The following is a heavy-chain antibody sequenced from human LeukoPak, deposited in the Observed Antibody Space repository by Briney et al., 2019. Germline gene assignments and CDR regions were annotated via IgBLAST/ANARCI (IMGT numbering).Heavy chain of an antibody. J-gene: IGHJ4*02. Sequence: ASVEVSCKASGGTFRSNAISWVRQAPGQGLEWMGGTTPIFGTANYAQKFQGRVTITAVESMSTAYMELSSLRSEDTAVYYCARGWLAETTVVTPYNYWGQGTLVTVSS. D-gene: IGHD4-23*01. V-gene: IGHV1-69*13. CDR3: ARGWLAETTVVTPYNY. CDR1: GGTFRSNA. CDR2: TTPIFGTA.